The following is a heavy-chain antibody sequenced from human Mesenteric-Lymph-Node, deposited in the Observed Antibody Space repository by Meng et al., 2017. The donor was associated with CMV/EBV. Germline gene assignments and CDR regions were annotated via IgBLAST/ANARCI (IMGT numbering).Heavy chain of an antibody. D-gene: IGHD2-2*01. CDR3: VRDRYQDPTFDY. Sequence: GESLKISCAASGFTSSNNWMHWVRQAPGKELVWVSRINPYGSTTNYADSVKGRFTISRDNAKNSLYLQMNSLRAEDTAVYYCVRDRYQDPTFDYWGQGTLVTVSS. J-gene: IGHJ4*02. V-gene: IGHV3-74*01. CDR1: GFTSSNNW. CDR2: INPYGSTT.